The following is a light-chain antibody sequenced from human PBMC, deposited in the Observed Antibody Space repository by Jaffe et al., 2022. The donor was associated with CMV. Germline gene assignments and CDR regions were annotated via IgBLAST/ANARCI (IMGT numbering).Light chain of an antibody. J-gene: IGKJ1*01. CDR2: KAF. CDR1: QILNNW. V-gene: IGKV1-5*03. Sequence: DIQMTQSPSTLSASIGDRVTITCRASQILNNWVAWFQQKPGKAPKLLIYKAFNLETGVPSRFSGSGSGTEFTLTISSLQPDDFGTYYCQQYNTFSWTFGQGTKVEIK. CDR3: QQYNTFSWT.